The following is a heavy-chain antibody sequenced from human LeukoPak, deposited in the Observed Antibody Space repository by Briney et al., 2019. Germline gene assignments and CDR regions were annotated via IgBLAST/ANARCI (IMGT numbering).Heavy chain of an antibody. Sequence: GSLRLSCAASGFNFIDYSMNWVRQAPGKGLEWIGEINHSGSTNYNPSLKSRVTISVDTSKNQFSLKLSSVTAADTAVYYCARVDCSSTSCYDYWGQGTLVTVSS. V-gene: IGHV4-34*01. J-gene: IGHJ4*02. CDR3: ARVDCSSTSCYDY. D-gene: IGHD2-2*01. CDR2: INHSGST. CDR1: GFNFIDYS.